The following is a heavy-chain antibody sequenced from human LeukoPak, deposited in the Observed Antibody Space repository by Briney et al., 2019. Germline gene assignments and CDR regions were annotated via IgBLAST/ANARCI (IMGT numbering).Heavy chain of an antibody. CDR3: ARVAVIYYYYMEV. CDR2: IRYDGSNK. Sequence: PGGSLRLSCAASGFTFSSYAMSWVRQAPGKGLEWVAFIRYDGSNKYYADSVKGRFTISRDNSKNTLYLQMNSLRAEDTAVYYCARVAVIYYYYMEVWGKGTTVTVSS. CDR1: GFTFSSYA. D-gene: IGHD2/OR15-2a*01. V-gene: IGHV3-30*02. J-gene: IGHJ6*03.